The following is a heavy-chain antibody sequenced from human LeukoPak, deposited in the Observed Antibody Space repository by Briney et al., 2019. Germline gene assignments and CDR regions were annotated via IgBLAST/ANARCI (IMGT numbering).Heavy chain of an antibody. CDR3: AKEGSSSLYYFDY. Sequence: GGSLRLSCAASGFTFSDYYMSWIRQAPGKGLEWVSYISSSGSTIYYADSVKGRFTISRDNAKNSLYLQMNSLRAEDTAVYYCAKEGSSSLYYFDYWGQGTLVTVSS. CDR2: ISSSGSTI. V-gene: IGHV3-11*01. CDR1: GFTFSDYY. J-gene: IGHJ4*02. D-gene: IGHD6-13*01.